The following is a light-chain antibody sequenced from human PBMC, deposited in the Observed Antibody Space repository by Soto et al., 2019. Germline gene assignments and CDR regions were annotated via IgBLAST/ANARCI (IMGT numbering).Light chain of an antibody. V-gene: IGLV2-23*01. CDR3: CSYAGSRGEV. CDR2: EGI. Sequence: QSALTQPASVSGSPGQSVTISCTGTSSDVGSYNLVSWYQQHPGKAPKLMIYEGIKRPSGVSNRFSGSKSGNTASLTISGLQAEDEADYYCCSYAGSRGEVFGGGTKLTVL. J-gene: IGLJ2*01. CDR1: SSDVGSYNL.